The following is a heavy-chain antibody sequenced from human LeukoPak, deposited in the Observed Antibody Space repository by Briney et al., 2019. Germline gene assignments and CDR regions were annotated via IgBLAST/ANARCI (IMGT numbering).Heavy chain of an antibody. CDR2: INPNSGGT. J-gene: IGHJ4*02. V-gene: IGHV1-2*02. CDR1: GYTFTGCY. D-gene: IGHD3-3*01. CDR3: ARDGISRSDFWSGFIRENYFDY. Sequence: ASVKVSCKASGYTFTGCYMHWVRQAPGQGLEWMGWINPNSGGTNYAQKFQGRVTMTRDTSISTAYMELSRLRSDDTAVYYCARDGISRSDFWSGFIRENYFDYWGQGTLVTVSS.